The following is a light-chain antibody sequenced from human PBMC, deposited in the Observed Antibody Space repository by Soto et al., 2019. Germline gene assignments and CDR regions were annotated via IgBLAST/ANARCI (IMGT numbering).Light chain of an antibody. CDR1: QTVRASQ. CDR3: HQYSNPPHT. Sequence: ETVLMQSPDTLSLSPGEGATLSCRASQTVRASQLAWYQQKPGQSPRLLIYGVSNWATDIPDRFGGSGSGTDFTLTISRLEPEDCAVYYCHQYSNPPHTFGQGTKLEIK. CDR2: GVS. J-gene: IGKJ2*01. V-gene: IGKV3-20*01.